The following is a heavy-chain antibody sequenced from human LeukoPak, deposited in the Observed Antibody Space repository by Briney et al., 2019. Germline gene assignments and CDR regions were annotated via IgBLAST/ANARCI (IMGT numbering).Heavy chain of an antibody. V-gene: IGHV3-23*01. CDR1: GFTFSSYA. J-gene: IGHJ5*02. Sequence: PGGSLRLSCAASGFTFSSYAMSWVRQAPGKGLEWVSTISGSGGSTYYADSVKGRFTISRDNSKNTLYLQMNSLRAEDMAVYYCAKGPPYSSDWYWFDPWGQGTLVTVSS. D-gene: IGHD6-19*01. CDR2: ISGSGGST. CDR3: AKGPPYSSDWYWFDP.